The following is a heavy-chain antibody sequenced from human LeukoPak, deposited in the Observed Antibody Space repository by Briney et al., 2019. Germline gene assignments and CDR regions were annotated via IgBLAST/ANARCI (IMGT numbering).Heavy chain of an antibody. J-gene: IGHJ4*02. Sequence: GGSLRLSCAASGFTFSSYGMHWVRQAPAKGLEWVAFIRYDGSNKYYADSVKGRFTISRDNSKNTLYLQMNSLRAEDTAVYYCANQPSRITMVRGVIFDYWGQGTLVTVSS. D-gene: IGHD3-10*01. V-gene: IGHV3-30*02. CDR2: IRYDGSNK. CDR1: GFTFSSYG. CDR3: ANQPSRITMVRGVIFDY.